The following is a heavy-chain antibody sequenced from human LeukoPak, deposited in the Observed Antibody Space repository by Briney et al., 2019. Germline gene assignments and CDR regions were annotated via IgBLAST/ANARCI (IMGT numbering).Heavy chain of an antibody. D-gene: IGHD2-8*02. Sequence: SETLSLTCGVSGGSFNGYRWTWIRQAPEKGLVWIGDINHAGTTNYNPSLKSRVTMSVDTSKNQFSLYLRSVTAADTALYYCVRYEGRGTTTGYMDVWGKGATVTVSS. CDR3: VRYEGRGTTTGYMDV. CDR1: GGSFNGYR. J-gene: IGHJ6*03. CDR2: INHAGTT. V-gene: IGHV4-34*01.